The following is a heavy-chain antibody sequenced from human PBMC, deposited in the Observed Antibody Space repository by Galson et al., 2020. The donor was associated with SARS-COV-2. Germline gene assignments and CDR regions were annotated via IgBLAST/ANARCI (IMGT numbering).Heavy chain of an antibody. Sequence: NSGGSLRLSCAASGFTLSSYCMNWVRQAPGKGLEWVSSISGTSTNIYYADSVKGRFTISRDNAKNSLYLQMNSLGTEDTAVYYCTRERGYSYGYSDYWGQGTLVTVSS. D-gene: IGHD5-18*01. V-gene: IGHV3-21*06. J-gene: IGHJ4*02. CDR3: TRERGYSYGYSDY. CDR2: ISGTSTNI. CDR1: GFTLSSYC.